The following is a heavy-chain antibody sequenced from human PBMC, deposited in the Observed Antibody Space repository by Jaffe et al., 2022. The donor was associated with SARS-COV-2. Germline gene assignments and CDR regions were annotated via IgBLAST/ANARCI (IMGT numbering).Heavy chain of an antibody. CDR1: GGSISSYY. V-gene: IGHV4-59*01. D-gene: IGHD2-15*01. CDR3: ARNRGGSNRPLGG. CDR2: VHSSGST. Sequence: QVQLQESGPGLVKPSGTLSLTCTVSGGSISSYYWTWIRQSPGKGLEWIGYVHSSGSTSYNPSLKSRVTISVDTPKNKLSLNLTFVTAADTAVYYCARNRGGSNRPLGGWGQGTLVTVSS. J-gene: IGHJ4*02.